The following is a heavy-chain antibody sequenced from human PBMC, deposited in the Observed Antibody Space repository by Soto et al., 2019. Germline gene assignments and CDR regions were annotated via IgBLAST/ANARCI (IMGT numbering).Heavy chain of an antibody. CDR2: ISGGGGNT. CDR3: AKDSSEVVVATAHWEGYYYGMDV. Sequence: EVQLLGSGGGLVQPGGSLRLSCEASGFTFSAYVMSWVRQAPGQGLEWVSTISGGGGNTYYADSVKGRFTVSRGNSKNTLYLQMNSLRAADTAVYYCAKDSSEVVVATAHWEGYYYGMDVWGQGTTVTVSS. J-gene: IGHJ6*02. V-gene: IGHV3-23*01. CDR1: GFTFSAYV. D-gene: IGHD2-21*02.